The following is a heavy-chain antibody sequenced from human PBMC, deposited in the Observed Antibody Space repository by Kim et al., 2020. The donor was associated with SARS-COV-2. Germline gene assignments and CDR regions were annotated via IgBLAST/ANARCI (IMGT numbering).Heavy chain of an antibody. J-gene: IGHJ3*02. D-gene: IGHD3-16*01. CDR3: ARSLSKRLGYDAFDI. V-gene: IGHV1-2*02. Sequence: QKFQGRVTMTRDTSISTAYMELSRLRSDDTAVYYCARSLSKRLGYDAFDIWGQGTMVTVSS.